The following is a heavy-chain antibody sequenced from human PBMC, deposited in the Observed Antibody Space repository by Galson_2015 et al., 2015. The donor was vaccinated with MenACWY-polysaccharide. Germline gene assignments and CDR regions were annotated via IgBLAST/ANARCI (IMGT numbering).Heavy chain of an antibody. CDR2: IQYDGGTK. V-gene: IGHV3-30*02. Sequence: SLRLSCAASGFTTSPNGMHWVRQAPGKGLEWVAFIQYDGGTKNFVDSVKGRFTISRDNSKDTLFLQMNNLRPEDTAVYYCARGIDYGMDVWGQGTTVAVSS. J-gene: IGHJ6*02. CDR1: GFTTSPNG. CDR3: ARGIDYGMDV. D-gene: IGHD2/OR15-2a*01.